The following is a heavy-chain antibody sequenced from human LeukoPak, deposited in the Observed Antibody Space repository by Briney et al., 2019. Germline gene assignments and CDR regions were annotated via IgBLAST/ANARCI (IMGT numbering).Heavy chain of an antibody. CDR2: ISGSGGST. V-gene: IGHV3-23*01. Sequence: GGSLRLSCAASGFTFSSYAMSWVRQAPGKGPEWVSAISGSGGSTYYADSVKGRFTISRDNSKNTLYLQMNSLRAEDTAVYYCAKRAGFSSGWYEGDAFDIWGQGTMVTVSS. CDR3: AKRAGFSSGWYEGDAFDI. CDR1: GFTFSSYA. D-gene: IGHD6-19*01. J-gene: IGHJ3*02.